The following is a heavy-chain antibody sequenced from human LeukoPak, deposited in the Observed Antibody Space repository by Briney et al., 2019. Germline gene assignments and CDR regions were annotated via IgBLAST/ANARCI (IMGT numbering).Heavy chain of an antibody. CDR1: GFRFSNFG. CDR3: ARGSFGVDY. J-gene: IGHJ4*02. V-gene: IGHV3-33*01. Sequence: GRSLRLSCAASGFRFSNFGMHWVRQAPGKGVEWEATMWYDGSKKYYGDSVKGRFTISRDNSMDTLFLQMNSLRAEDTAVYHCARGSFGVDYWGQGTLVTVSS. D-gene: IGHD3-10*01. CDR2: MWYDGSKK.